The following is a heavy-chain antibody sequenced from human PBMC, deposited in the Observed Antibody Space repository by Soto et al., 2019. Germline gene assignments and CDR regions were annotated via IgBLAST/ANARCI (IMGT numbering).Heavy chain of an antibody. CDR3: ARRAAAGNRSRPPPYGMDV. D-gene: IGHD6-13*01. CDR1: GGSFSGYY. J-gene: IGHJ6*02. CDR2: INHSGST. Sequence: QVQLQQWGAGLLKPSETLSLTCAVYGGSFSGYYWSWIRQPPGKGLEWIGEINHSGSTNYNPSLKSRVTISVDTSKNQFSLKLSSVTAADTAVYYCARRAAAGNRSRPPPYGMDVWGQGTTVTVSS. V-gene: IGHV4-34*01.